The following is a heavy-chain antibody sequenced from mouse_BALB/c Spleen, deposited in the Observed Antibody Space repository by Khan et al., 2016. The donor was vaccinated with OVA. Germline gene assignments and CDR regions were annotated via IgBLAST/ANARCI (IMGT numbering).Heavy chain of an antibody. CDR3: AREEALYYFDY. CDR2: IYLGTVNT. CDR1: GYIFTSYW. Sequence: QVQLKQSGAELVRPGASVKLSCKTSGYIFTSYWIHWVKQRSGQDLGWIPRIYLGTVNTYNDEKPTNKATLTADKSSSTAYLQLSSLKSEDSAVYFCAREEALYYFDYWGQGTTLTVSS. J-gene: IGHJ2*01. D-gene: IGHD1-1*01. V-gene: IGHV1S132*01.